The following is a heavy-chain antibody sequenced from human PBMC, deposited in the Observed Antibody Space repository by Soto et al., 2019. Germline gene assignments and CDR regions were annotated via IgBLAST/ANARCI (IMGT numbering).Heavy chain of an antibody. Sequence: SETRSLTCTVSCGSISSGVYYWSWIRQHPGKGLDWIGYIYYSGSTYYNPSLKSRVTISGDTSKNQFSLKLSSVTAADTAVYYCAKRDGYNEAPDYWGQGTLVNVSS. J-gene: IGHJ4*02. V-gene: IGHV4-31*03. CDR3: AKRDGYNEAPDY. D-gene: IGHD5-12*01. CDR1: CGSISSGVYY. CDR2: IYYSGST.